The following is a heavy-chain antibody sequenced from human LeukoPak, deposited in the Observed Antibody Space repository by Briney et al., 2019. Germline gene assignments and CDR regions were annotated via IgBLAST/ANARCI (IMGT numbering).Heavy chain of an antibody. CDR3: ARRGRYYDSSGYSRPFDY. J-gene: IGHJ4*02. CDR1: GGSISSYY. CDR2: IYYSGST. D-gene: IGHD3-22*01. V-gene: IGHV4-59*12. Sequence: SETLSLTCTVSGGSISSYYWSWIRQPPGKGLEWIGNIYYSGSTNYNPSLKSRVTISVDTSKNQFSLKLSTVTAADTAVYYFARRGRYYDSSGYSRPFDYWGQGTLVTVSS.